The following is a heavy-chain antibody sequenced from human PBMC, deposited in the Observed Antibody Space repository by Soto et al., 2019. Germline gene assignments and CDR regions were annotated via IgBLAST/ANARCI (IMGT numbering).Heavy chain of an antibody. J-gene: IGHJ4*02. CDR1: GFSLSTSGVG. CDR3: AHIEESWLQPYFDY. Sequence: QITLKESGPTLVKPTQTLTLTCTFSGFSLSTSGVGVGWIRQPPGKALEWLALIYWDDDKRYSPSLKSRLTRPKATSKNQVVLTMTNMDPVDTATYYCAHIEESWLQPYFDYWGQGTLVTVSS. V-gene: IGHV2-5*02. CDR2: IYWDDDK. D-gene: IGHD5-12*01.